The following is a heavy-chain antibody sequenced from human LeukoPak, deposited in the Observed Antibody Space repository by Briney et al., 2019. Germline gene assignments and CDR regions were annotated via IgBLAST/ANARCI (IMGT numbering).Heavy chain of an antibody. Sequence: SETLSHACTVSGGSISSSSYYWGWIRQPPGKGLEWIGSIYYSGSTYYNPSLKSRVTISVDTSKNQFSLKLSSVTAADTAVYYCARRRVTMVRGVIISTFDYWGQGTLVTVSS. CDR1: GGSISSSSYY. CDR3: ARRRVTMVRGVIISTFDY. CDR2: IYYSGST. J-gene: IGHJ4*02. D-gene: IGHD3-10*01. V-gene: IGHV4-39*01.